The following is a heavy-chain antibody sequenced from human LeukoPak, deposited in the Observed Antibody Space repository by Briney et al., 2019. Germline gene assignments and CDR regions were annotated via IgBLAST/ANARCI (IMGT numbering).Heavy chain of an antibody. CDR3: ARGSSSWYYLDY. D-gene: IGHD6-13*01. Sequence: GGSLRLSCAASGFTFSNSMNWVRQAPGKGLEWVSSISSSSSYIYYADSVKGRFTISRDNAKNSLYLQMNSLRVEDTAVYYCARGSSSWYYLDYWGQGTLVTVSS. V-gene: IGHV3-21*01. CDR1: GFTFSNS. J-gene: IGHJ4*02. CDR2: ISSSSSYI.